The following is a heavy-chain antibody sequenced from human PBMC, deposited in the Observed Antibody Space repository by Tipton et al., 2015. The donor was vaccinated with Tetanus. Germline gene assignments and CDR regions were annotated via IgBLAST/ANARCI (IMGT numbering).Heavy chain of an antibody. CDR2: ISGYNGNT. CDR1: GYYLTNYG. V-gene: IGHV1-18*01. CDR3: ARGHSSSWFHVWFDP. D-gene: IGHD6-13*01. Sequence: QLVQSGGEVKEPGASVRVSCTLSGYYLTNYGISWVRQAPGQGLEWMAWISGYNGNTKSAQRFQGRVTITADDSASTLYMDLSSLTSEDTAIYYCARGHSSSWFHVWFDPWGQGTLVSVSS. J-gene: IGHJ5*02.